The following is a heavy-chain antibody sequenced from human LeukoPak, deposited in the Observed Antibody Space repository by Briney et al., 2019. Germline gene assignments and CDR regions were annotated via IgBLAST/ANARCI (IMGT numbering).Heavy chain of an antibody. V-gene: IGHV3-13*01. D-gene: IGHD3-22*01. CDR3: ARALRGYYGYYEY. CDR1: GVTFSGYD. Sequence: GGSLRLSCAASGVTFSGYDLHWVRQSTRKGLEWVSAIGPAGDTYYSGSVKGRFTISREDAQNSFDLQMNSLRAGDTAVHYCARALRGYYGYYEYWGQGTLVTVPS. CDR2: IGPAGDT. J-gene: IGHJ4*02.